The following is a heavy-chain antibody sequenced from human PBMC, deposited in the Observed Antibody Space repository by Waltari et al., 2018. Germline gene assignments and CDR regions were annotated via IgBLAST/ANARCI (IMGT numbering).Heavy chain of an antibody. J-gene: IGHJ5*02. CDR2: YDPEDGET. D-gene: IGHD6-6*01. V-gene: IGHV1-24*01. Sequence: QVQLVQSGAEVRKPGASVKVSCNVSGQSTSESSIHWVRQAPGKGPEWMGGYDPEDGETTYAQKFKGRLSMTEDTDTAYMELTSLQSDDTAVYYCALDREYEGWFDPWGQGTLVTVSS. CDR3: ALDREYEGWFDP. CDR1: GQSTSESS.